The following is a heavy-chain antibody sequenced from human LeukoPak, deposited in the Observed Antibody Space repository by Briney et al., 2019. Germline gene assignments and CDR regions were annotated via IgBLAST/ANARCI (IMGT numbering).Heavy chain of an antibody. Sequence: GRSLRLSCAASGFTFSSYAMHWVRQAPGKGLEWVAIISYDGSNEYYADSVKGRFTISRDNSKNTLYLQMNSLRAADTAVYYCARVGIGRYFDYWGQGTLVTVSS. V-gene: IGHV3-30*04. D-gene: IGHD1-26*01. CDR3: ARVGIGRYFDY. CDR1: GFTFSSYA. CDR2: ISYDGSNE. J-gene: IGHJ4*02.